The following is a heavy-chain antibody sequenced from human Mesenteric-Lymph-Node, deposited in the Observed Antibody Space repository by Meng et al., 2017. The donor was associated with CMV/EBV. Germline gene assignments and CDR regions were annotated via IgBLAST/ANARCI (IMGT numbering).Heavy chain of an antibody. CDR2: ISSGSDII. CDR3: ARSARLFSGMDV. J-gene: IGHJ6*02. CDR1: GFTFSDFF. Sequence: GESLKISCTASGFTFSDFFMSWIRQAPGKGLEWVSYISSGSDIIYYADSVKGRFTISRDNAKNSLYLQMNSLRGEDTAVYYCARSARLFSGMDVWGQGTTVTVSS. D-gene: IGHD2/OR15-2a*01. V-gene: IGHV3-11*04.